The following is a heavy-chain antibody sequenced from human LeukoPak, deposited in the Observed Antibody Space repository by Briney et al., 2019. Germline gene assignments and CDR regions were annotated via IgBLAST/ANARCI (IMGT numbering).Heavy chain of an antibody. D-gene: IGHD3-3*01. V-gene: IGHV3-23*01. Sequence: GGSLRLSCAASGFTFSSYAMSWVRQAPGKGLEWVSAISGSGGSTYYADSVKGRFTISRDNSKNTLYLQMNSLRAEDTAVYYCARATNYDFWSGTDFQHWGQGTLVTVSS. CDR3: ARATNYDFWSGTDFQH. J-gene: IGHJ1*01. CDR1: GFTFSSYA. CDR2: ISGSGGST.